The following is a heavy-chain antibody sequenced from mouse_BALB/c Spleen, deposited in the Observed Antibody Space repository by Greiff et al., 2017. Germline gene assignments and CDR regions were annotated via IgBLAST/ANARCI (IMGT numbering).Heavy chain of an antibody. Sequence: VQLKESGPGLVQPSQSLSITCTVSGFSLTSYGVHWVRQSPGKGLEWLGVIWSGGSTDYNAAFISRLSISKDNSKSQVFFKMNSLQANDTAIYYCARVYYGYDDGFAYWGQGTLVTVSA. CDR1: GFSLTSYG. V-gene: IGHV2-2*02. D-gene: IGHD2-2*01. J-gene: IGHJ3*01. CDR3: ARVYYGYDDGFAY. CDR2: IWSGGST.